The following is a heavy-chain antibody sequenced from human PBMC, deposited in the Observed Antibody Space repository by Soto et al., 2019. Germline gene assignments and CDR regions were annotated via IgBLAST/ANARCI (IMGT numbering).Heavy chain of an antibody. CDR3: SRVLDPGYSDY. V-gene: IGHV4-59*01. J-gene: IGHJ4*02. Sequence: ETLSLTCTVSGGSISGCYWSWIRQPPGEGLEWIGNVHYSGSTNYNPSLKSRITISADTSKNQFSLNLSSVTAADTAIYYCSRVLDPGYSDYWGQGNLVTVSS. CDR2: VHYSGST. CDR1: GGSISGCY.